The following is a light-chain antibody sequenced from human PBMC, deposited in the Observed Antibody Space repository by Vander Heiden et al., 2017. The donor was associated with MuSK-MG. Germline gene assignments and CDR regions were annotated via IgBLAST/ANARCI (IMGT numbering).Light chain of an antibody. Sequence: EILLTQSPGILSLSPGEGATLSCRASQSLDNKYLAWLQQRPGQAPRLLIYGASNRAKGVPDRFSGSGSGTDFTLTISRLEPEDFAVQDCQQDERLPRSFGGGTKVEIK. CDR1: QSLDNKY. J-gene: IGKJ4*02. CDR2: GAS. CDR3: QQDERLPRS. V-gene: IGKV3-20*01.